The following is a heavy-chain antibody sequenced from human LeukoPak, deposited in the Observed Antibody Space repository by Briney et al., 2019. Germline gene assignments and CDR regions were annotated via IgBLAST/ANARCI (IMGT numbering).Heavy chain of an antibody. J-gene: IGHJ4*02. CDR3: ARRGYTGSYYYFDL. CDR2: INGDGTTT. Sequence: QPGGPLRLSCAASGFTLSTHWMHWVRQAPGKGLVWVSRINGDGTTTSYADSVKCRFTISRVNAKSTLYLEMDSLRAEDTAIYFCARRGYTGSYYYFDLWGRGTRVTVSS. CDR1: GFTLSTHW. D-gene: IGHD1-26*01. V-gene: IGHV3-74*01.